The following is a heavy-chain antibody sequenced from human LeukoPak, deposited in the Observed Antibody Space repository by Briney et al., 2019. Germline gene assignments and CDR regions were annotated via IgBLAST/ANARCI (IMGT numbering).Heavy chain of an antibody. CDR2: ISGSGGST. CDR3: AKAHNVEMATSCDY. V-gene: IGHV3-23*01. J-gene: IGHJ4*02. Sequence: GGSLRLSCAASGFTFSSYGMSWVRQAPGKGLEWVSAISGSGGSTYYADSLKGRFTISRDNSKNTLYLQMNSLRAEDTAVYYCAKAHNVEMATSCDYWGRGTLVTVSS. CDR1: GFTFSSYG. D-gene: IGHD5-24*01.